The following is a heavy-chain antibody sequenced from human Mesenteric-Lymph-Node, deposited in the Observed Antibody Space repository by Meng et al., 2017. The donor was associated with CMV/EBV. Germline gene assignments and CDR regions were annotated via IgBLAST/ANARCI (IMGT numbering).Heavy chain of an antibody. J-gene: IGHJ6*02. Sequence: GGSLRLSCAASGFTFSSYAMHWVRQAPGKGLVWVSRINSDGSSTSYADSVKGRFTISRDNAKNTLYLQMNSLRAEDTAVYYCARDNDYYDSSGYYYYYGMDVWGQGTTVTVSS. V-gene: IGHV3-74*01. CDR2: INSDGSST. D-gene: IGHD3-22*01. CDR1: GFTFSSYA. CDR3: ARDNDYYDSSGYYYYYGMDV.